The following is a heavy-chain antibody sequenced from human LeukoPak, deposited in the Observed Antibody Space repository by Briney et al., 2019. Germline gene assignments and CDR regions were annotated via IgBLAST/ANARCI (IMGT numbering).Heavy chain of an antibody. CDR2: ITSDNTV. J-gene: IGHJ5*02. V-gene: IGHV3-11*01. Sequence: GGSLRLSCAASGFIFSDYYMSWIRQAPGKGLEWVSYITSDNTVYYADSVKGRFTIFRDNPKNSIYLQMNSLRYEDTAFYYCARVVSSRSAVGFGPWGQGTLVTVSS. CDR3: ARVVSSRSAVGFGP. D-gene: IGHD5/OR15-5a*01. CDR1: GFIFSDYY.